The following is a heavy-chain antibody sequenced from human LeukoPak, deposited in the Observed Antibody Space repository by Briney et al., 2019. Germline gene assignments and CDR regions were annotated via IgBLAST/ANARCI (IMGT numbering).Heavy chain of an antibody. CDR2: ISGSGSNT. V-gene: IGHV3-23*01. Sequence: GGSLRLSCAASGFTFSSYAMSWVRQAPGKGLEWVSAISGSGSNTYYADSVKGRLTISRDNSKNTLYLQMNSLRAEDTAVYYCARDQYSGSYLDYWGQGTLVTVSS. D-gene: IGHD1-26*01. J-gene: IGHJ4*02. CDR3: ARDQYSGSYLDY. CDR1: GFTFSSYA.